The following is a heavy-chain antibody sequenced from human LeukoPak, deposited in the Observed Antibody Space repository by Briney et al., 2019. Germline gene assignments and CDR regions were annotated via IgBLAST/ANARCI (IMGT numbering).Heavy chain of an antibody. CDR3: VRDSYSRTHDY. CDR1: GYSISSGYY. V-gene: IGHV4-38-2*02. J-gene: IGHJ4*02. CDR2: IYHSGST. Sequence: SETLSLTCTVSGYSISSGYYWGWIRQPPGKGLEWIGSIYHSGSTYYNPSLKSRVTISVDTSKNQFSLKLSSVTAADTAVYYCVRDSYSRTHDYWGQGTLVTVSS. D-gene: IGHD6-13*01.